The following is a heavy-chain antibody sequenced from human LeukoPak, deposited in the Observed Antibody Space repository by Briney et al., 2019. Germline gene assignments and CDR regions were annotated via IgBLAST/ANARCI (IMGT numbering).Heavy chain of an antibody. Sequence: GGSLRLSCAASGFTFSSYWMSWVRQAPGKGLEWVANIKQDGSERYYVDSVKGRFTISRDNAKNSLYLQMNSLRAEDTAVYYCARDLYGYCSSTSCYALDAFDIWGQGTMVTVSS. D-gene: IGHD2-2*03. J-gene: IGHJ3*02. CDR3: ARDLYGYCSSTSCYALDAFDI. V-gene: IGHV3-7*01. CDR1: GFTFSSYW. CDR2: IKQDGSER.